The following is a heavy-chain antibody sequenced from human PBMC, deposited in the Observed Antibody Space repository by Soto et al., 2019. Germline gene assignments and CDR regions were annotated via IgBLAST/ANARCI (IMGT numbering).Heavy chain of an antibody. CDR3: ARAFSVVTILDY. Sequence: PSETLSLTCTVSGASISTYYWSWVRQPAGKGLEWIGHIYSSGSTNYNPSLKSRVTMSVDTSKNQFSLKLTSVTAADTAVYYCARAFSVVTILDYWGQGTLVTVSS. D-gene: IGHD2-15*01. J-gene: IGHJ4*02. CDR2: IYSSGST. CDR1: GASISTYY. V-gene: IGHV4-4*07.